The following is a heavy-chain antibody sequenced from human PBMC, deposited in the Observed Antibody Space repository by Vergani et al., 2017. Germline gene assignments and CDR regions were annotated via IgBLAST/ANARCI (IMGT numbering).Heavy chain of an antibody. CDR3: ARERSHYLNYFYYYYIDV. V-gene: IGHV4-30-2*01. D-gene: IGHD3-10*01. CDR2: IYHSGST. J-gene: IGHJ6*03. CDR1: GDSISSGGHS. Sequence: QLHLQESGSRLVKPSETLSLTCTVSGDSISSGGHSWSWIRQPPGKGLEWVGYIYHSGSTYYNPSLKSRLTISVDESRNQFSLQLTSVTAADTAVYFCARERSHYLNYFYYYYIDVWGKGTTVTVSS.